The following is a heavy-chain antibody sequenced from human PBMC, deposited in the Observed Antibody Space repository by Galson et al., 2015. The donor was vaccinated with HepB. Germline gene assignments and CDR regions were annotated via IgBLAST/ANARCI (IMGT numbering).Heavy chain of an antibody. Sequence: SVKVSCKASGGTFSTFAISWVRQAPGQGLEWMGGIIPIFGTTNYAQKFQGRLTITADESTNTAYMELSSLRSEDTAVYYCARGYCNSVSCYLYAFDIWGQGTMVTVSS. D-gene: IGHD2-2*01. CDR2: IIPIFGTT. J-gene: IGHJ3*02. CDR3: ARGYCNSVSCYLYAFDI. V-gene: IGHV1-69*13. CDR1: GGTFSTFA.